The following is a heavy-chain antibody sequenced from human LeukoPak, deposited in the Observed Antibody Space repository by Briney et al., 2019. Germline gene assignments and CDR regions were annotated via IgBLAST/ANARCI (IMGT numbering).Heavy chain of an antibody. D-gene: IGHD3-16*01. CDR1: GFTFSTIG. CDR3: AKDHVTWGNRYFDH. CDR2: IGHDGTKI. Sequence: GGSLRLSCAASGFTFSTIGMHWVRQAPGKGLEWVAFIGHDGTKIYYADSVQGRFTISRDNYKSTLYLEMNDLSGDDTALYYCAKDHVTWGNRYFDHWGQGTLGTVSS. V-gene: IGHV3-30*02. J-gene: IGHJ4*02.